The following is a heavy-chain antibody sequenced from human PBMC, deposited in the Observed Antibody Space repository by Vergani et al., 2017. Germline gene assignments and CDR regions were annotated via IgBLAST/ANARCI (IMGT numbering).Heavy chain of an antibody. CDR1: GFTFSSYA. CDR3: AKGFVDFWSGYPITFDY. CDR2: ISGSGGST. J-gene: IGHJ4*02. Sequence: EVQLLESGGGLVQPGGSLRLSCAASGFTFSSYAMSWVRQAPGKGLEWVSAISGSGGSTYYADSVKGRFTISRDNSKNTLYLQMNSLRAEDTAVYYCAKGFVDFWSGYPITFDYWGQGALVTVSS. V-gene: IGHV3-23*01. D-gene: IGHD3-3*01.